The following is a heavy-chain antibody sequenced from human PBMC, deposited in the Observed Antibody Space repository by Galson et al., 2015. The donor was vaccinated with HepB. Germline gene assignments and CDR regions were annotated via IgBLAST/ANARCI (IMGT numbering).Heavy chain of an antibody. CDR1: GFTFSSYA. D-gene: IGHD6-13*01. V-gene: IGHV3-33*06. J-gene: IGHJ4*02. Sequence: SLRLSCAASGFTFSSYAMTRVRQAPGKGLEWVAVIWYDGSNKYYADSVKGRFTISRDNSKNTLYLQMNSLRAEDTAVYYCAKVRSIAAAGPFDYWGQGTLVTVSS. CDR2: IWYDGSNK. CDR3: AKVRSIAAAGPFDY.